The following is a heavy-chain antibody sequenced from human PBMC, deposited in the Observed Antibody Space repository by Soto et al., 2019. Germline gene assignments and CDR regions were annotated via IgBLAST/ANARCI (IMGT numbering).Heavy chain of an antibody. Sequence: SETLSLTCTVSGGSISSSSYYWGGIRHPPGKGLEWIGSIYYSGSTYYNPSLKSRVTISVDTSKNQFSLKLSSVTAADTAVYYCARPLYSRGWYELDAFDIWGQGTMVTVS. D-gene: IGHD6-19*01. V-gene: IGHV4-39*01. J-gene: IGHJ3*02. CDR2: IYYSGST. CDR3: ARPLYSRGWYELDAFDI. CDR1: GGSISSSSYY.